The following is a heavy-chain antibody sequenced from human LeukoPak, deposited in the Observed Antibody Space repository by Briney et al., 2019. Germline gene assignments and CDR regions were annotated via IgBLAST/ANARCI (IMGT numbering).Heavy chain of an antibody. CDR1: GGSISSYY. J-gene: IGHJ3*02. D-gene: IGHD3-22*01. Sequence: PSETLSLTCTVSGGSISSYYWSWIRQPPGKGLEWIGYIYYSGSTNYNPSLKSRVTISVDTSKNQFSLKLSSVTAADTAVYYCARELRPYSYDSSGYSDAFDIWGQGTMVTVSS. CDR3: ARELRPYSYDSSGYSDAFDI. V-gene: IGHV4-59*01. CDR2: IYYSGST.